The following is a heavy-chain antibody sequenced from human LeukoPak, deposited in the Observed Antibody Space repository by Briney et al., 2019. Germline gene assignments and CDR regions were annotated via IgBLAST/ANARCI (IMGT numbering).Heavy chain of an antibody. CDR3: VRTMTREWGGWYDNDY. V-gene: IGHV4-4*07. J-gene: IGHJ4*03. CDR1: GSSVSNHW. Sequence: SETLSLTCTVSGSSVSNHWWIWIRQPAGKGLEWIGRISSRGYANYNPSLKSRVAMSVDTSKNQFSLKLNSVTAADTAVYYCVRTMTREWGGWYDNDYWGRGTLVTVSS. D-gene: IGHD6-19*01. CDR2: ISSRGYA.